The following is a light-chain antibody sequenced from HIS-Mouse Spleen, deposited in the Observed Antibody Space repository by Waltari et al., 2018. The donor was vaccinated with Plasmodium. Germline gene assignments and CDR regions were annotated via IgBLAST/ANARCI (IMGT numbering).Light chain of an antibody. CDR2: GAS. CDR3: QQYRSMYT. CDR1: QSVSSN. Sequence: EIVMTQSPATLSVSPGERATLSCRASQSVSSNLAWYQQKPGQAPRLLIYGASTRATGIPARFSGSGSGTEVTHTISSMQSEDFAVYYCQQYRSMYTFGQGTKLEIK. V-gene: IGKV3-15*01. J-gene: IGKJ2*01.